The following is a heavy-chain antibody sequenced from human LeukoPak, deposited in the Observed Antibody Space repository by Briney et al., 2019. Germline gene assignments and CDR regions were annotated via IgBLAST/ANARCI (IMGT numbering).Heavy chain of an antibody. CDR1: GFTFSSYA. CDR3: ARALYDYVWGSYRYMGDDAFDI. CDR2: ISGSGGST. V-gene: IGHV3-23*01. D-gene: IGHD3-16*02. J-gene: IGHJ3*02. Sequence: GGSLRLSCAASGFTFSSYAMSWVRQAPGKGLEWVSAISGSGGSTYYADSVKGRFTISRDNSKNTLYLQMNSLRAEDTAVYYCARALYDYVWGSYRYMGDDAFDIWGQGTMVTVSS.